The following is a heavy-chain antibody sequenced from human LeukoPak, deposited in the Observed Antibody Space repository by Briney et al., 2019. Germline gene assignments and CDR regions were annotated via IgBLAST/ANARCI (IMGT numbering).Heavy chain of an antibody. J-gene: IGHJ4*02. V-gene: IGHV1-18*01. D-gene: IGHD3-3*01. CDR2: ISAYNGNT. Sequence: GASVKVSCKASGYTFTSYGISWVRQAPGQGLEWMGWISAYNGNTNYAQKVQGRVTMTTDTPTSTAYMELSSLRSEDTAVYYCAKDHITIFGVVAGYDYWGQGTLVTVSS. CDR1: GYTFTSYG. CDR3: AKDHITIFGVVAGYDY.